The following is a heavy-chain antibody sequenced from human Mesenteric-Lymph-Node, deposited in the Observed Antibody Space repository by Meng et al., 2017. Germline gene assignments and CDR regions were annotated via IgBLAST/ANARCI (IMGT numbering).Heavy chain of an antibody. V-gene: IGHV1-69*08. J-gene: IGHJ6*02. D-gene: IGHD5-18*01. CDR2: IIPILGTA. CDR3: ARSSGYSYGLYYYGMDV. CDR1: GGTFSSYT. Sequence: SVKVSCKASGGTFSSYTISWVRQAPGQGLEWMGRIIPILGTANYAQKFQGRVTITADESTSTAYMELSSLRSEDTAVYYCARSSGYSYGLYYYGMDVWGQGTTVTVSS.